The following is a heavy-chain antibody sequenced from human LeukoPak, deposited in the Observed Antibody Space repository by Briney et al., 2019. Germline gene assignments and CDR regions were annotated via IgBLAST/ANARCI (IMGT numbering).Heavy chain of an antibody. V-gene: IGHV3-33*01. D-gene: IGHD6-13*01. Sequence: GGSLRLSCAASGFTFRTYGMHWVRQAPGKGLEWVAVIWYDGSDKYYADSVKGRFTISRDNSRDTLYLQMNSLRAEDTAVYYCVRGPSYSRSRYNALDVWGQGTTVTVSS. CDR1: GFTFRTYG. J-gene: IGHJ6*02. CDR3: VRGPSYSRSRYNALDV. CDR2: IWYDGSDK.